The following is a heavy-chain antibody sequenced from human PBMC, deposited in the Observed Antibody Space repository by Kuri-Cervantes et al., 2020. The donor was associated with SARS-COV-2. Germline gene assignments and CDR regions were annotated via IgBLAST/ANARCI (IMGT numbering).Heavy chain of an antibody. Sequence: GESLKISCAASGFTFSSYAMSWVRQAPGKGLEWVSAISGSGGSTYYADSVKGRFTISRDNSKNTLYLQMNSLRAEDTAVYYCARDEKRWGSGADAFDIWGQGTMVTVSS. D-gene: IGHD2-21*01. J-gene: IGHJ3*02. CDR3: ARDEKRWGSGADAFDI. V-gene: IGHV3-23*01. CDR1: GFTFSSYA. CDR2: ISGSGGST.